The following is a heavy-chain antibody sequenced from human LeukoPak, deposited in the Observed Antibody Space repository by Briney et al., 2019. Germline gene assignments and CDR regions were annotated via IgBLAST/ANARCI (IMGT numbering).Heavy chain of an antibody. Sequence: ASVKVSCKASGYTFTSYGISWVRQAPGQGLEWMGWISVYNGNTKYVQKFQGRVTMTRDTSTSTVYMELSSLRSDDTAVYYCARTSGGSYYNWFDPWGQGTLVTVSS. J-gene: IGHJ5*02. CDR3: ARTSGGSYYNWFDP. CDR2: ISVYNGNT. V-gene: IGHV1-18*01. D-gene: IGHD1-26*01. CDR1: GYTFTSYG.